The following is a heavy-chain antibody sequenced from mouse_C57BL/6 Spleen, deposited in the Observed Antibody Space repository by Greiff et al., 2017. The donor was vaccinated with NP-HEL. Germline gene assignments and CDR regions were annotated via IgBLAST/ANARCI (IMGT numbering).Heavy chain of an antibody. J-gene: IGHJ2*01. D-gene: IGHD2-4*01. CDR1: GYTFTSYW. CDR3: ARSGDYLY. V-gene: IGHV1-50*01. CDR2: IDPSDSYT. Sequence: VQLQQPGAELVKPGASVKLSCKASGYTFTSYWMQWVKQRPGQGLEWIGEIDPSDSYTNYNQKFKGKATLTVDTSSSTAYMQLSSLTSEDSAVYYCARSGDYLYWGQGTTLTVSS.